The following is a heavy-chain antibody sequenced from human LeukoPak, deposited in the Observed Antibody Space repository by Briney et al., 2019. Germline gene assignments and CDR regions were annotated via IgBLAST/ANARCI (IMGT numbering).Heavy chain of an antibody. Sequence: QPGGSLRLSCAASGFTFSSYAMSWVRQAPGKGLEWVSAISGSGGSTHYADSVKGRFTISRDNSKNTLYLQMNSLRAEDTAVYYCANSIVVVPAVGPFDPWGQGTLVTVSS. V-gene: IGHV3-23*01. D-gene: IGHD2-2*01. CDR1: GFTFSSYA. CDR2: ISGSGGST. CDR3: ANSIVVVPAVGPFDP. J-gene: IGHJ5*02.